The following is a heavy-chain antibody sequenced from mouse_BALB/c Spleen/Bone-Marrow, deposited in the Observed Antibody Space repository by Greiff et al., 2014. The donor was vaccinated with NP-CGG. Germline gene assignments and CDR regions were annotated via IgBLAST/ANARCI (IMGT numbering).Heavy chain of an antibody. CDR3: ARRGDGCEAGFPY. CDR2: IDPADGNT. J-gene: IGHJ3*01. CDR1: GFNIKDSY. D-gene: IGHD2-3*01. V-gene: IGHV14-3*02. Sequence: EVQLQQSGAELVKPAASVRLSCTASGFNIKDSYMHWVEQRPEQGLEWIGRIDPADGNTKYGPKLQGKATIALDTSSNTIYLQLSGLTSEDTAVYFCARRGDGCEAGFPYWGQGTLVTVSA.